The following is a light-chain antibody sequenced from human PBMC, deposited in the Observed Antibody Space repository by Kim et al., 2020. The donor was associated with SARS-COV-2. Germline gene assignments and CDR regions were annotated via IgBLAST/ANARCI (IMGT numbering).Light chain of an antibody. CDR3: ASWDDTLGAV. V-gene: IGLV1-44*01. CDR1: SSNFGSNP. CDR2: NYN. J-gene: IGLJ7*01. Sequence: PGQRVTISCSGSSSNFGSNPVNWYQQLPGTAPRLLIFNYNQRPSGVPDRFSGSKSGTSASLAISGLQSEDEGDYYCASWDDTLGAVFGGGTQLTVL.